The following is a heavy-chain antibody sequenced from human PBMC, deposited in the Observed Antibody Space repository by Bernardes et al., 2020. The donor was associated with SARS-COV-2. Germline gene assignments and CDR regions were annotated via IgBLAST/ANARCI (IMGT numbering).Heavy chain of an antibody. D-gene: IGHD3-9*01. V-gene: IGHV4-31*03. CDR2: IYYSGST. CDR1: GGSISSGGYY. J-gene: IGHJ6*02. CDR3: ARAPVLRYFDWLQSAYGMDV. Sequence: SETLSLTCTVSGGSISSGGYYWSWIRQHPGKGLEWIGYIYYSGSTYYNPSLKSRVTISVDTSKNQFSLKLSSVTAADTAVYYCARAPVLRYFDWLQSAYGMDVWGQGTTVTVSS.